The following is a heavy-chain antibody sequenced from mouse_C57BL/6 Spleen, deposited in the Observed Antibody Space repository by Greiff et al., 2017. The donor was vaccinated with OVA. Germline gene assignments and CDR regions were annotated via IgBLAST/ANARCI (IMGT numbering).Heavy chain of an antibody. Sequence: EVQLVESGGGLVKPGGSLKLSCAASGFTFSSYAMPWVRQTPEKRLEWVATISDGGSYTYYPDNVKGRFTISRDNAKNNLYLQMSHLKSEDTAMYYCARDGTFDYWGQGTTLTVSS. J-gene: IGHJ2*01. CDR3: ARDGTFDY. CDR1: GFTFSSYA. CDR2: ISDGGSYT. V-gene: IGHV5-4*01.